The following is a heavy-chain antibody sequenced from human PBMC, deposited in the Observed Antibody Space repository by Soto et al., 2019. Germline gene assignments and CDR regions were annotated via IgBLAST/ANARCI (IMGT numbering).Heavy chain of an antibody. CDR2: FEPEDGET. CDR1: GYTLTELS. CDR3: APNLWYSPPIDY. Sequence: QVQLVQSGAEVKKPGASVKVSCKVSGYTLTELSMHWVRQAPGKGLEWMGGFEPEDGETIYAQKFQGRVTMTEDTATDTDYMELSSLRSEDTAVYYCAPNLWYSPPIDYWGQGNLVTFSS. J-gene: IGHJ4*02. V-gene: IGHV1-24*01. D-gene: IGHD6-13*01.